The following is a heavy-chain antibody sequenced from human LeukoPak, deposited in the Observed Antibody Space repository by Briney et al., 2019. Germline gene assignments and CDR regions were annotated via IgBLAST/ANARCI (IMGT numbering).Heavy chain of an antibody. CDR2: IFSNGDT. V-gene: IGHV3-53*01. CDR3: TRDQMNY. Sequence: PGGSLRLSCVASGFTFSTYWMRWVRQAPGKGLEWVSLIFSNGDTHYADSVKGRFTISRDTSKNTVSLQMNSLRVEDTAMYYCTRDQMNYWGQGTLVTVSS. D-gene: IGHD5-24*01. J-gene: IGHJ4*02. CDR1: GFTFSTYW.